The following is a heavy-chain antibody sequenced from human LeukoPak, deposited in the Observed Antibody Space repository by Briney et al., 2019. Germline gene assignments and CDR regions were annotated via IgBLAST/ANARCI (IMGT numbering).Heavy chain of an antibody. J-gene: IGHJ4*02. CDR3: ARDSSGYYPYYFDY. Sequence: PGGSLRLSCAASGFTSSSYSMNWVRQAPGKGLEWVSSISSSSSYIYYADSVKGRFTISRDNAKNSLYLQMNSLRAEDTAVYYCARDSSGYYPYYFDYWGQGTLVTVSS. D-gene: IGHD3-22*01. CDR1: GFTSSSYS. CDR2: ISSSSSYI. V-gene: IGHV3-21*01.